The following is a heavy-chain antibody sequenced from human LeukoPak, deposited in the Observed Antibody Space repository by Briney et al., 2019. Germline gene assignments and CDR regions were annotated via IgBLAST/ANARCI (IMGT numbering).Heavy chain of an antibody. CDR3: AIWARDQYSSSWYLRYYFDY. CDR2: ISYDGNNK. V-gene: IGHV3-30-3*01. D-gene: IGHD6-13*01. J-gene: IGHJ4*02. CDR1: GFTFSDYA. Sequence: GGSLRLSCAASGFTFSDYAMHYVRQAPGEGLEWMAVISYDGNNKYYADSVKGRFTISRDNPKNTLYLQMNSLRTEDTAVYYCAIWARDQYSSSWYLRYYFDYWGQGTLVTVSS.